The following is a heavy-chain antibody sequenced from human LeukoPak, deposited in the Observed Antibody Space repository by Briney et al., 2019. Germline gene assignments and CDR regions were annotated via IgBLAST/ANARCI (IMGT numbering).Heavy chain of an antibody. CDR1: GGSISSYY. CDR3: AKSNGYGLIDI. V-gene: IGHV4-59*12. CDR2: IFYSGST. D-gene: IGHD3-10*01. J-gene: IGHJ3*02. Sequence: SETLSLTYTVSGGSISSYYWSWIRQPPGKALEWIGNIFYSGSTYYSPSLKSRVTISLDTSRNQLSLKLNSVTAADTAVYYCAKSNGYGLIDIWGQGTMVTVSS.